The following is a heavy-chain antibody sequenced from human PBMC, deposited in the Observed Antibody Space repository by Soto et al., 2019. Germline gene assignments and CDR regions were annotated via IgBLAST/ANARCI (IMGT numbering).Heavy chain of an antibody. CDR2: ISSTGTDT. J-gene: IGHJ4*02. CDR3: AKGGFGSSHGTVDN. V-gene: IGHV3-23*01. D-gene: IGHD3-10*01. CDR1: GFTFSTSS. Sequence: EVQLLESGGNLVEPAGSLRLSCAASGFTFSTSSMSWVRQAPGKGLEWVSSISSTGTDTVYADSVKGRFTISRDTSMNTLCLQMDNLRAEDTALYYCAKGGFGSSHGTVDNWGQGALVTVSS.